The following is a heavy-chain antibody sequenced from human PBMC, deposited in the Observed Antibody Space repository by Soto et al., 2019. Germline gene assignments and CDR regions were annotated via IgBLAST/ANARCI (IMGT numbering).Heavy chain of an antibody. Sequence: EVQLVESGGGLVKPGESLKLSCAVSGFTFSSYSMNWVRQAPGKGLEWVSSISSGSTYKHYADTVKGRFTISRDNANNSLYLQMSGLRAEDTAIYYCAKEAFDTTSIFAVWGQGTLVSVSS. CDR2: ISSGSTYK. V-gene: IGHV3-21*02. CDR1: GFTFSSYS. D-gene: IGHD3-3*02. CDR3: AKEAFDTTSIFAV. J-gene: IGHJ4*02.